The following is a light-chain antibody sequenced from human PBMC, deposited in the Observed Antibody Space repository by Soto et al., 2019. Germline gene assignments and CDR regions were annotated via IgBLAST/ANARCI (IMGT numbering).Light chain of an antibody. Sequence: EIVLTQSPGTLSLSPGERATLSCRASQSVSSTYLAWYQQKPGQPPRLLIFDASNRATGIPDRFSGSGSGTEFTLTICSLEPEDFAVYYCQQYGRSPPSWTFGQGTKVEIK. CDR3: QQYGRSPPSWT. CDR1: QSVSSTY. J-gene: IGKJ1*01. V-gene: IGKV3-20*01. CDR2: DAS.